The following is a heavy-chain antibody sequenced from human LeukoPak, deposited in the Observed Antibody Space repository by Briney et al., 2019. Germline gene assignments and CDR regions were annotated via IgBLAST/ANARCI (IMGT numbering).Heavy chain of an antibody. V-gene: IGHV4-34*01. CDR2: INHSGST. J-gene: IGHJ4*02. CDR3: ARLSPLDYYDSSGHYHVDY. Sequence: SETLSLICAVYGGAFSGYYWGWIRQPPGEGLEWIGGINHSGSTNYNPSLKSRVTISVDTSKNQYSLKLSSVTAADTAVYYCARLSPLDYYDSSGHYHVDYWGQGTLVTVPS. CDR1: GGAFSGYY. D-gene: IGHD3-22*01.